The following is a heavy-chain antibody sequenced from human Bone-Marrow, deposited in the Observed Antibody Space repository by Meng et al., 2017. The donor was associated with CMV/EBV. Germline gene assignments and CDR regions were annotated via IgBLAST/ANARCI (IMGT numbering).Heavy chain of an antibody. CDR3: ARTPGDSSSWYYDY. CDR1: GGSISSYY. V-gene: IGHV4-59*01. CDR2: IYYSGST. J-gene: IGHJ4*02. Sequence: SETLSLTCTASGGSISSYYWSWIRQPPGKGLEWIGYIYYSGSTNYNPSLKSRVTISVDTSKNQFSLKLSSVTAADTAVYYCARTPGDSSSWYYDYWGQGTLVTVSS. D-gene: IGHD6-13*01.